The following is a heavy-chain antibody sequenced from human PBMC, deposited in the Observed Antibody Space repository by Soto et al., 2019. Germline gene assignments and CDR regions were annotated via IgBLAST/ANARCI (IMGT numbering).Heavy chain of an antibody. D-gene: IGHD3-3*01. CDR2: INPSGGST. V-gene: IGHV1-46*01. Sequence: ASVKVSCKASGNTFSRYYMHWVRQAPGQRLEWVGIINPSGGSTSYAQKFQGRVTMTRDASTSTVYMELSSLRSEDTAVYYCARDQGITTFGVYSMYYNGMDVWGPGTTVTVSS. CDR3: ARDQGITTFGVYSMYYNGMDV. J-gene: IGHJ6*02. CDR1: GNTFSRYY.